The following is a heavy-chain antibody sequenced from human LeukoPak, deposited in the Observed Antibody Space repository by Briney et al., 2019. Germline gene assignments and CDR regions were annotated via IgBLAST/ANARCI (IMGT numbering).Heavy chain of an antibody. V-gene: IGHV3-74*03. D-gene: IGHD5-18*01. Sequence: GGSLSLSCAASVFTFRRYCMLWARHAPGKGLVGVSCIKRGGSNTKNVHSGQVRFSISRVNANNVLYLQMNSLRAEDTAVYYCGRSTGKHGYSYGYGGHFDYWGQGTLVTVSS. CDR3: GRSTGKHGYSYGYGGHFDY. CDR2: IKRGGSNT. CDR1: VFTFRRYC. J-gene: IGHJ4*02.